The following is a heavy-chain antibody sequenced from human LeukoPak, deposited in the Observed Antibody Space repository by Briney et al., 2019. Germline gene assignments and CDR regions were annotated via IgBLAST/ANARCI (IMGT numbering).Heavy chain of an antibody. Sequence: ASVKVSCKTSGYTFGYYGISWVRQAPGQGLEWMGWINTYNGNTNYAQKFQGRVTTTTDTSTSTAYMELRSLRSDDTAVYYCARVVLDHYYDSSGYLGTLDYWGQGTLVTVSS. CDR1: GYTFGYYG. CDR2: INTYNGNT. CDR3: ARVVLDHYYDSSGYLGTLDY. V-gene: IGHV1-18*01. D-gene: IGHD3-22*01. J-gene: IGHJ4*02.